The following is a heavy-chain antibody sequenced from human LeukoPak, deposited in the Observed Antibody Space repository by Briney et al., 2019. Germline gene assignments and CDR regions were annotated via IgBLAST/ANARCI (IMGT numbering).Heavy chain of an antibody. CDR3: ARNEARSGYDAFDI. D-gene: IGHD3-3*01. CDR2: ISYSGKT. J-gene: IGHJ3*02. V-gene: IGHV4-39*07. CDR1: GGSITSSRYF. Sequence: SETLSLTCTISGGSITSSRYFWGWVRQPPGKGLEWIGSISYSGKTSYNSSLESRVTISVNTSKNQFSLKLSSVTAADTAVYYCARNEARSGYDAFDIWGQGTMVTVSS.